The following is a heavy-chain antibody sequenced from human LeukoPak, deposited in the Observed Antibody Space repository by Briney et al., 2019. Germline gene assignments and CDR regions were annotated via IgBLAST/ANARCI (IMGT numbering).Heavy chain of an antibody. CDR2: INHSGST. J-gene: IGHJ4*02. V-gene: IGHV4-34*01. CDR1: GGSFSGYY. Sequence: PSETLSLTCAVYGGSFSGYYWSWIRQPPGKGLEWIGEINHSGSTNYNPSLKSRVTISVDTSKNQFSLQLNAVTAADTALYFCASVKLGYYYDTNGYFDSWGQGIPVTVSS. D-gene: IGHD3-22*01. CDR3: ASVKLGYYYDTNGYFDS.